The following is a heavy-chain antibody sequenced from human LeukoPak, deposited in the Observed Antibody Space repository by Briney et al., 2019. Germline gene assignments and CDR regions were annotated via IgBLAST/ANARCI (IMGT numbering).Heavy chain of an antibody. Sequence: PSETLSLTCTVSGGSISSCYWSWIRQPPGKGLEWIGYIYYSGSTNYNPSLKSRVTISVDTSKNQFSLKLSSVTAADTAVYYCARTRNGYYGSGSWGYYGMDVWGQGTTVTVSS. CDR1: GGSISSCY. J-gene: IGHJ6*02. D-gene: IGHD3-10*01. CDR3: ARTRNGYYGSGSWGYYGMDV. CDR2: IYYSGST. V-gene: IGHV4-59*01.